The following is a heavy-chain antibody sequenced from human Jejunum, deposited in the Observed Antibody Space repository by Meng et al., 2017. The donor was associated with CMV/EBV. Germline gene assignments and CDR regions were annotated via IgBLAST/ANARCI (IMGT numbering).Heavy chain of an antibody. D-gene: IGHD4-11*01. CDR3: ARAGAVTTAHFDF. V-gene: IGHV1-18*01. CDR2: ISAKDGYT. Sequence: QVSLVQSGGEVKKPGASVKGSCKASGYAFTSFGITWVRQAPGQGLEWMGWISAKDGYTKYAQQFQDRVTMTTDTSTSTAYMELRSLRSDDTAVYYCARAGAVTTAHFDFGGQGTLVTVAS. J-gene: IGHJ4*02. CDR1: GYAFTSFG.